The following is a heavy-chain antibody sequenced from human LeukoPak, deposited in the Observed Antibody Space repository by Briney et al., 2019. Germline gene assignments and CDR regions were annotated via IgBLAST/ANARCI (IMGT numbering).Heavy chain of an antibody. CDR2: IYPGDSDT. CDR3: AKHTLGEYYFDY. CDR1: GYSFTSYW. Sequence: GESLKIPCKGSGYSFTSYWIGRVRQMPGKGLEGMGIIYPGDSDTRYSPSFQGQVTTSAHKSISTAYLQWSSLEASDTAIYYCAKHTLGEYYFDYWGQGTLVTVSS. V-gene: IGHV5-51*01. J-gene: IGHJ4*02.